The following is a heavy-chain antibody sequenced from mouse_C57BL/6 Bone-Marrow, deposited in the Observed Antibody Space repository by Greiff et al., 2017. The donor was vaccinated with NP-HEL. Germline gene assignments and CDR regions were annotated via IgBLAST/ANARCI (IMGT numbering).Heavy chain of an antibody. CDR1: GFNIKDDY. CDR3: TFYEYGEGPFAY. D-gene: IGHD2-4*01. J-gene: IGHJ3*01. V-gene: IGHV14-4*01. Sequence: EVQLQQSGAELVRPGASVKLSCTASGFNIKDDYMHWVKQRPEQGLEWIGWIDPENGDTEYASKFQGKATITADTSSNTAYLQLSSLTSEDTAVYYCTFYEYGEGPFAYWGQGTLVTVSA. CDR2: IDPENGDT.